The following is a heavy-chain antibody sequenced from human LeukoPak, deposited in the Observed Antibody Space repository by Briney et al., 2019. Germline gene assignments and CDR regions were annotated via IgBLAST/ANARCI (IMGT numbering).Heavy chain of an antibody. D-gene: IGHD3-22*01. CDR1: GYTFTSYG. Sequence: ASVRVSCKASGYTFTSYGISWVRQAPGQGLEWMGWISAYNGNTNYAQKLQGRVTMTTDTSTSTAYMELRSLRSDDTAVYYCARDANPSYYYDSSGYSGAFDMWGQGTMVTVSS. V-gene: IGHV1-18*01. J-gene: IGHJ3*02. CDR3: ARDANPSYYYDSSGYSGAFDM. CDR2: ISAYNGNT.